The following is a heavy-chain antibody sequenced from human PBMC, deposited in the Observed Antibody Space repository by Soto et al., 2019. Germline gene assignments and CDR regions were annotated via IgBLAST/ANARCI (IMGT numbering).Heavy chain of an antibody. CDR2: IGVGSGNR. CDR3: AKDTEARYVPLTLFDY. V-gene: IGHV1-58*01. CDR1: GFTFTSSA. J-gene: IGHJ4*02. D-gene: IGHD3-16*01. Sequence: SGKVSCKASGFTFTSSAVQWVRQARGQRLEWIGWIGVGSGNRHYAQKFQERATITRDMSTNTAYMELSSLRSEDTAVYYCAKDTEARYVPLTLFDYWGQGTLVTVSS.